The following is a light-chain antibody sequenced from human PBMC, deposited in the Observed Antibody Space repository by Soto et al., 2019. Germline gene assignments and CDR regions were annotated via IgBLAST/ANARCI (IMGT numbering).Light chain of an antibody. CDR1: RSNIGTYA. J-gene: IGLJ2*01. V-gene: IGLV1-44*01. Sequence: QSVLTQSPSASGTPGQRVTISCSGSRSNIGTYAVNWYQQLPGAAPTLLIFRNHQRPSGVPDRFSGSKSGTSASLAISGPQSEDEADYYCAAWEDSLRAVVVGGGTKVTVL. CDR3: AAWEDSLRAVV. CDR2: RNH.